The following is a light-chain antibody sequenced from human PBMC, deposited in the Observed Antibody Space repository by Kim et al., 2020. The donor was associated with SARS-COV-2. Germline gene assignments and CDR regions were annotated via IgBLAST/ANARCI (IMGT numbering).Light chain of an antibody. CDR1: QSISGC. J-gene: IGKJ5*01. CDR3: QQNYNYPWT. CDR2: AAS. Sequence: DIQMTQSPSSLSASIENRVTITCRASQSISGCLDWYQQKPGKAPNLLIYAASILQSGVPSRFSGSGSGTDFTLTISSLQPEDFATYYCQQNYNYPWTFGQGTRLEIK. V-gene: IGKV1-39*01.